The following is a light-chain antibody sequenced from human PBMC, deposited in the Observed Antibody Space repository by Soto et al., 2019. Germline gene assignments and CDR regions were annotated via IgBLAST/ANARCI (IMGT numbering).Light chain of an antibody. Sequence: DIQMTQSPSSLSASIGDRVTITCRASQDISNYLAWYQQRPGQIPELLIYAASTLQSGVPSRFSGSGSGTDFTLTISSLQPEDVATYYCQKYNSAPRTFGRGTKVDL. CDR2: AAS. V-gene: IGKV1-27*01. J-gene: IGKJ3*01. CDR3: QKYNSAPRT. CDR1: QDISNY.